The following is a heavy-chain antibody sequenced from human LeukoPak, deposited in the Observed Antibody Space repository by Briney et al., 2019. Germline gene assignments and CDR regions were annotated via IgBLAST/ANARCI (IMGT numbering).Heavy chain of an antibody. V-gene: IGHV4-39*07. J-gene: IGHJ4*02. D-gene: IGHD4-11*01. CDR2: IYHSGST. Sequence: PSETLSLTCTVSGGSISSGSYYWSWIRQPPGKGLEWIGSIYHSGSTYYNPSLKSRVTISVDTSKNQFSLKLSSVTAADTAVYYCARATTDGDYWGQGTLVTVSS. CDR3: ARATTDGDY. CDR1: GGSISSGSYY.